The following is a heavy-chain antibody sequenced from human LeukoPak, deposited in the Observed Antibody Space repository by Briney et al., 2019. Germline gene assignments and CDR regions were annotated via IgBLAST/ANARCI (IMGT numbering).Heavy chain of an antibody. D-gene: IGHD5-24*01. V-gene: IGHV5-51*01. CDR2: IYPGESDT. Sequence: GESLKISCRGSGYSFTSYWIGWVRQTPGKGLEWMGSIYPGESDTRYSPSSQAQVPISGDKSISTAHLQWSSLKPSDTAMYYCARRRWLQLNANSDYWGQGTLVTVPS. CDR3: ARRRWLQLNANSDY. J-gene: IGHJ4*02. CDR1: GYSFTSYW.